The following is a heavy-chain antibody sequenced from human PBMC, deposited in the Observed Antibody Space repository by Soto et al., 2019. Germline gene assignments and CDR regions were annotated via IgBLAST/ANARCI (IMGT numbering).Heavy chain of an antibody. D-gene: IGHD5-18*01. CDR1: W. V-gene: IGHV3-7*05. CDR2: IKQDGSEK. J-gene: IGHJ5*01. Sequence: WMRRIRKKPGKGLEWVANIKQDGSEKYYVDSVKGRFTISRDNAQNSLYLHMNSLRAEDTAVYYCASFRARGCSRTVLSLFDSWGKGTLVTGFS. CDR3: ASFRARGCSRTVLSLFDS.